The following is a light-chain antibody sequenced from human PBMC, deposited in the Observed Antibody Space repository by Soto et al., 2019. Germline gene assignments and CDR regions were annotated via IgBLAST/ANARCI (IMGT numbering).Light chain of an antibody. Sequence: DIQMTQSTSSLSVSVGDRVTITCRASQSIDSYLNCYQQKPGRAPKLLIYAASTLQSGVPSGFSGSGSWTDFTLTIRSLQPEDFATYYCQQSYTTPYTFGQGTKLEIK. CDR2: AAS. CDR1: QSIDSY. J-gene: IGKJ2*01. V-gene: IGKV1-39*01. CDR3: QQSYTTPYT.